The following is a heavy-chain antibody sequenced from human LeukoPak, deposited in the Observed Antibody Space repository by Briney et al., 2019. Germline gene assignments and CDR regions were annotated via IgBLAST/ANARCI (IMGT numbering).Heavy chain of an antibody. CDR1: GGSISSGGYS. D-gene: IGHD2/OR15-2a*01. Sequence: SQTLSLTCTVSGGSISSGGYSGSWIRQPPGKGLEWIGCISHTGSTYYNPSLKSRLTISVDRSKSQFSLDLSSVTAADTAVYYCARSDLLSSYYFDYWGQGTLVTVSS. V-gene: IGHV4-30-2*01. CDR2: ISHTGST. J-gene: IGHJ4*02. CDR3: ARSDLLSSYYFDY.